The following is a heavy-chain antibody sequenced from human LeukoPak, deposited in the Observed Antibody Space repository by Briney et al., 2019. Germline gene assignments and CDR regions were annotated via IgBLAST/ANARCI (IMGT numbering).Heavy chain of an antibody. CDR1: GGSISSGGYY. J-gene: IGHJ4*02. D-gene: IGHD1-14*01. CDR2: IYYSGST. Sequence: SETLSLTCTVSGGSISSGGYYWSWIRQHPGKGLEWIGYIYYSGSTYYNPSLKSRVTISVDTSKNRFSLKLSSVTAADTAVYYCARAIGSLAGFDYWGQGTLVTVSS. V-gene: IGHV4-31*03. CDR3: ARAIGSLAGFDY.